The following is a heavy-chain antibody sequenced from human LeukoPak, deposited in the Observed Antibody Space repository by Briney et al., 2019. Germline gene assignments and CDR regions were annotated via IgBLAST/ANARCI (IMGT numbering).Heavy chain of an antibody. CDR1: GGSISSYY. Sequence: QTSETLSLTCTVSGGSISSYYWSWIRQPPGKGLEWVSVIYSGGSTYYADSVKGRFTISRDNSKNTLYLQMNSLRAEDTAVYYCARVSRGPHPYYYDSSGYMDYWGQGTLVTVSS. CDR2: IYSGGST. D-gene: IGHD3-22*01. V-gene: IGHV3-53*01. J-gene: IGHJ4*02. CDR3: ARVSRGPHPYYYDSSGYMDY.